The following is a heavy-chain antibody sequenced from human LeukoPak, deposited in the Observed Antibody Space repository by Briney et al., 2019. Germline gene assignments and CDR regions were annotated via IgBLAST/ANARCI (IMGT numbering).Heavy chain of an antibody. CDR1: GLTVSNNY. Sequence: GGSLRLSCAASGLTVSNNYMKWVRQAPGKGLELVSLIYSGGSTYYADSVKGRFTISRDTPKNTVYLQMNSLRAEDTAVYYCARDRHCSGGSCSGLWGQGTLVTVSS. D-gene: IGHD2-15*01. V-gene: IGHV3-53*01. CDR2: IYSGGST. J-gene: IGHJ4*02. CDR3: ARDRHCSGGSCSGL.